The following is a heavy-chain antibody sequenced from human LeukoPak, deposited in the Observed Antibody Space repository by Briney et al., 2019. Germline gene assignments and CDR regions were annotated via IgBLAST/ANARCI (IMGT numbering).Heavy chain of an antibody. CDR2: VYNSGST. J-gene: IGHJ4*02. V-gene: IGHV4-59*01. Sequence: PSETLSLTCSVSGGSISIYYWSWIRQPPGKGLEWIGYVYNSGSTDYNPSLKSRVTISVDTSKNQFSLKVNSVTASDTAVYYCARARSSRTIFGVIINWGQGTLVTVSS. D-gene: IGHD3-3*01. CDR1: GGSISIYY. CDR3: ARARSSRTIFGVIIN.